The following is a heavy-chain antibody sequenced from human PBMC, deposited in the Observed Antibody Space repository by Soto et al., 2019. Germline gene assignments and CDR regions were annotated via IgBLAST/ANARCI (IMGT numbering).Heavy chain of an antibody. D-gene: IGHD2-15*01. J-gene: IGHJ4*01. Sequence: ASVKVSCKASGYSFASYYMHWVRQAPGQGLEWMGIINPSGGSTSYAQKFQGRVTMTRDTSTSTVYMELSSLRSEDTAVYYCARDMEDVVVVAATKGSYFDYWG. CDR3: ARDMEDVVVVAATKGSYFDY. V-gene: IGHV1-46*03. CDR2: INPSGGST. CDR1: GYSFASYY.